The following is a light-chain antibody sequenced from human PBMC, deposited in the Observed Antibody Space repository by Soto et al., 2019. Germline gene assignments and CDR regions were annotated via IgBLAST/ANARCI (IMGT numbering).Light chain of an antibody. CDR3: LSYTSTTMDV. Sequence: QSVLTQPASVSGSPGQSITISCTGSSSDIGYYNYVSWYQHHPGKAPQLIIFDVVNRPSGVSNRFSGSKSGNTASLTIFGLQAEDEADYYCLSYTSTTMDVFGTGTKVTVL. CDR2: DVV. J-gene: IGLJ1*01. CDR1: SSDIGYYNY. V-gene: IGLV2-14*03.